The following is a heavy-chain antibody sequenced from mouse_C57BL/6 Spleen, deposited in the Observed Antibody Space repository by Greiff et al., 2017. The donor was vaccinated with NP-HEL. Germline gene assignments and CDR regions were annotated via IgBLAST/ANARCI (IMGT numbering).Heavy chain of an antibody. CDR3: TRSRLYYGNYYAMDY. Sequence: VQLQQSGAELVRPGASVTLSCKASGYTFTDYEMHWVKQTPVHGLEWIGAIDPETGGTAYNQKFKGKAILTADKSSSTAYMELRSLTSEDSAVYYCTRSRLYYGNYYAMDYWGQGTSVTVSS. J-gene: IGHJ4*01. D-gene: IGHD2-1*01. V-gene: IGHV1-15*01. CDR2: IDPETGGT. CDR1: GYTFTDYE.